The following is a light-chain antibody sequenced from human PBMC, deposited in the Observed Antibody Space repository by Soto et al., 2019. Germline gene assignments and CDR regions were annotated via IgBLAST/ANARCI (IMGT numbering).Light chain of an antibody. CDR1: SSDIGRYNF. Sequence: QSALTQPASVSGSPGQSIAISCTGTSSDIGRYNFVSWYQQHPGKAPKLIIHDLTNRPSGVSSRFSGSKSDNTASLTISGLRAEDEAEYYCTSYTTCRSYVFGTGTKVTVL. CDR3: TSYTTCRSYV. V-gene: IGLV2-14*03. CDR2: DLT. J-gene: IGLJ1*01.